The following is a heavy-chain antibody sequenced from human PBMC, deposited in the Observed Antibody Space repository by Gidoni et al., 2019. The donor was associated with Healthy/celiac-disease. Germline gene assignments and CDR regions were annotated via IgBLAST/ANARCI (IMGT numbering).Heavy chain of an antibody. CDR1: GGSISSSSYY. J-gene: IGHJ5*02. D-gene: IGHD3-3*01. V-gene: IGHV4-39*01. CDR2: IYYSGST. Sequence: QLQLQESGPGLVKPSETLSLTCTVPGGSISSSSYYWGWLRQPPGKGLEWIVSIYYSGSTYYNPSLKSRVTISVDTSKNQFSLKLSSVTAADTAVYYCARHRSSTGYDFWSGYQNWFDPWGQGTLVTVSS. CDR3: ARHRSSTGYDFWSGYQNWFDP.